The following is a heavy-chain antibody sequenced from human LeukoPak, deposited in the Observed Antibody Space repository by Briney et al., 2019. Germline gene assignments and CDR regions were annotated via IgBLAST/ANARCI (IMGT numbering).Heavy chain of an antibody. CDR1: GGSFSGYY. D-gene: IGHD1-14*01. CDR2: INHSGST. CDR3: ARTGSYHNWFDP. V-gene: IGHV4-34*01. J-gene: IGHJ5*02. Sequence: PSETLSLTCAVYGGSFSGYYWSWIRQPPGKGLEWIGEINHSGSTNYNPSLKSRVTISVDTSKNQFSLKLISVTAADTAVYYCARTGSYHNWFDPWGQGTLVTVSS.